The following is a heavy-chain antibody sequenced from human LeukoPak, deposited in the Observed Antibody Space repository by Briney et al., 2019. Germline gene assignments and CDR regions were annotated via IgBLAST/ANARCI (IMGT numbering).Heavy chain of an antibody. J-gene: IGHJ3*02. V-gene: IGHV1-69*01. D-gene: IGHD2-21*01. CDR1: GGTFSSYA. CDR3: ASQSYCGGDCYLSAFDI. Sequence: SVKVSCKASGGTFSSYAISWVRQAPGQGLEWMGGIIPIFGTANYAQKFQGRVTITADESTSTAYMELSSLRSEDAAVYYCASQSYCGGDCYLSAFDIWGQGTMVTVSS. CDR2: IIPIFGTA.